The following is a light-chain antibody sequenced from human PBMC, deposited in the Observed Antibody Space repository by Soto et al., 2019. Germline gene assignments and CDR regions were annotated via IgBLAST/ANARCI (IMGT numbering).Light chain of an antibody. Sequence: DIAMTQSPASLSASVGDRVTITCRASQSIRDALGWYQQKPGKAPKRLIYAASSWNSGVPARFSGSGSGTEFTLTISSLQPEDFATYYCLQHNSYPQTFGQGTKVEIK. CDR1: QSIRDA. J-gene: IGKJ1*01. CDR2: AAS. V-gene: IGKV1-17*01. CDR3: LQHNSYPQT.